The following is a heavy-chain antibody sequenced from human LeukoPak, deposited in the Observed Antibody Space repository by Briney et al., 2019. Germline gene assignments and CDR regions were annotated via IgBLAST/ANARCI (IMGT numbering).Heavy chain of an antibody. CDR3: ARDAAGLA. V-gene: IGHV1-3*01. CDR1: GYTFTSYA. CDR2: INAGNGNT. D-gene: IGHD3-16*01. Sequence: ASVKVSCKASGYTFTSYAMHWVRQAPGQRLEWMGWINAGNGNTKHSQKFQGRVTITRDTSASTAYMELSSLRSEDTAVYYCARDAAGLAWGQGTLVTVS. J-gene: IGHJ4*02.